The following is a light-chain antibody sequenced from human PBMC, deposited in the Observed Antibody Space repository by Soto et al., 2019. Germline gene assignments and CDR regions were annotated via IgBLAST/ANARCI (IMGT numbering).Light chain of an antibody. Sequence: QSALTQPASVSGSPGQSITISCTGTSSDVGGYNYVSWYQQHPGKAPKLMIYEVSNRPSGISNRFSGSKSGTTASLTISGLQTDDEADYYCASYTGRNAGLFGGGTKVTVL. V-gene: IGLV2-14*01. CDR1: SSDVGGYNY. CDR2: EVS. J-gene: IGLJ2*01. CDR3: ASYTGRNAGL.